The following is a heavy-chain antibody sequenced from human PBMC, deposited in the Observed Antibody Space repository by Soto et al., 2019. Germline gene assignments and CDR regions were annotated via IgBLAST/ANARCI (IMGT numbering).Heavy chain of an antibody. CDR2: IWYDGSEK. J-gene: IGHJ4*02. Sequence: GGSLRLSCAASGFTFSSHGMHWVRQAPGKGLEWVAVIWYDGSEKYYGDFVKGRFTISRDNSKNTLYLQMNSLRGEDTAVYYCARWGNWKVADYWGQGTLVTVSS. CDR1: GFTFSSHG. CDR3: ARWGNWKVADY. D-gene: IGHD1-1*01. V-gene: IGHV3-33*01.